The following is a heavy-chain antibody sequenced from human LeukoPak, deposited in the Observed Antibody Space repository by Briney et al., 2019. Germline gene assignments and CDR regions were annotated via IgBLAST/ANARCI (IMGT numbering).Heavy chain of an antibody. V-gene: IGHV3-21*01. Sequence: GGSLRLSCAASGFTFSSYSMNWVRQAPGEGLEWVSSISSSSSYIYYADSVKGRFTISRDNAKNSLYLQMNSLRAEDTAVYYCARAGEMATIINWFDPWGQGTLVTVSS. J-gene: IGHJ5*02. CDR1: GFTFSSYS. D-gene: IGHD5-24*01. CDR3: ARAGEMATIINWFDP. CDR2: ISSSSSYI.